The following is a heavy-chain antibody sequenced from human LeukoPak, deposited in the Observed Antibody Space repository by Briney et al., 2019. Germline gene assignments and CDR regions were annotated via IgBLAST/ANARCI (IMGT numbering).Heavy chain of an antibody. CDR1: GYTFTGYY. D-gene: IGHD4-11*01. Sequence: AASVKVSCKASGYTFTGYYMHWVRQAPGQGLEWMGWINPNSGGTNYAQKFQGRVTMTRDTSISTAYMELSRLRSDDTAVYYCARADTVTTYYFDYWGQGTLVTVSS. J-gene: IGHJ4*02. V-gene: IGHV1-2*02. CDR3: ARADTVTTYYFDY. CDR2: INPNSGGT.